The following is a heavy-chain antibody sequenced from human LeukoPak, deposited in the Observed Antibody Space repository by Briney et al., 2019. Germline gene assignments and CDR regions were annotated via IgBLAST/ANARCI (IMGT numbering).Heavy chain of an antibody. CDR2: INHSGST. J-gene: IGHJ4*02. CDR1: GGSFSGYY. V-gene: IGHV4-34*01. Sequence: SETLSLTCAVYGGSFSGYYWSWIRPPPGKALEWIGEINHSGSTNYNPSLKSRVTISVDTSKNQFSLKLSSVTAADTAVYYCARGPTHLHYYDSSGYLDYWGQGTLVTVSS. CDR3: ARGPTHLHYYDSSGYLDY. D-gene: IGHD3-22*01.